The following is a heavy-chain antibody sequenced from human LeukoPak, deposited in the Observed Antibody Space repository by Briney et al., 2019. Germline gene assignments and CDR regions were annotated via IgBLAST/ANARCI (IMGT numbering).Heavy chain of an antibody. CDR3: AKGRYYSHSPGYFQH. Sequence: SGRSLRLSCAASGFAFNTFAMHWVRQAPGKGLEWVALISYDGSNEDYADSGKGRFTISGDNSKDTLYLEMNSLRDEDTAVYYCAKGRYYSHSPGYFQHWGQGTLVTVSS. CDR2: ISYDGSNE. CDR1: GFAFNTFA. D-gene: IGHD4-11*01. J-gene: IGHJ1*01. V-gene: IGHV3-30*18.